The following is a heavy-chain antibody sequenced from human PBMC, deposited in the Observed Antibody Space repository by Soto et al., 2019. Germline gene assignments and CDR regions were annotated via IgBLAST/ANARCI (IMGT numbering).Heavy chain of an antibody. Sequence: QVQLVESGGGVVQPGRSLRLSCAASGFTFSSYGMHWVRQAPGKGLEWVAVIWSDATNKNYADSVKGRFTISRDNSKNTVYLQMNGLRAEDTAMYYCARAPADYDVLNWGQGTLVTVSS. CDR2: IWSDATNK. J-gene: IGHJ4*02. CDR3: ARAPADYDVLN. CDR1: GFTFSSYG. D-gene: IGHD3-10*02. V-gene: IGHV3-33*01.